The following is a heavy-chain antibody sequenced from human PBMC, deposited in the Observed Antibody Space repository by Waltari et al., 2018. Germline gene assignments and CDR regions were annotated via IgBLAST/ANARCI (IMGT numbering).Heavy chain of an antibody. CDR3: AREGRIAVAGRGFDY. Sequence: QVQLVQSGAEVKKPGASVKVSCKASGYTFTSYAMHWVRQAPGQRLEWMGWINGGNGNTKYSQKFQGRVTITRDTSASTAYMELSSLRSEDTAVYYCAREGRIAVAGRGFDYWGQGTLVTVSS. V-gene: IGHV1-3*01. J-gene: IGHJ4*02. CDR1: GYTFTSYA. D-gene: IGHD6-19*01. CDR2: INGGNGNT.